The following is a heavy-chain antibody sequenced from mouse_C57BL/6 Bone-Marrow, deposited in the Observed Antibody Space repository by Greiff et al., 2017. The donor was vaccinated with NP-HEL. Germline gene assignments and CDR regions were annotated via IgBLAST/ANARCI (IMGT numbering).Heavy chain of an antibody. CDR1: GFNIKDDY. V-gene: IGHV14-4*01. CDR3: TTPMITTGYFDY. Sequence: EVQRVESGAELVRPGASVKLSCTASGFNIKDDYMHWVKQRPEQGLEWIGWIDPENGDTEYASKFQGKATITADTSSNTAYLQLSSLTSEDTAVYYCTTPMITTGYFDYWGQGTTLTVSS. J-gene: IGHJ2*01. D-gene: IGHD2-4*01. CDR2: IDPENGDT.